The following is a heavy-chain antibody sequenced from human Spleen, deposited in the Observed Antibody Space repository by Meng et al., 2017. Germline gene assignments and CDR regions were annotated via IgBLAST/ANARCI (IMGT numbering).Heavy chain of an antibody. CDR1: GFTFSRYW. V-gene: IGHV3-7*03. CDR3: AKSGSPNDFWSGANYYYYYGMDV. Sequence: GESLKISCAASGFTFSRYWMSWVRQAPGKGLEWVANIRQDEGEKYTRDSVKGRFTISRDNSKNTLYLQMSSLRAEDTAVYYCAKSGSPNDFWSGANYYYYYGMDVWGQGTTVTVSS. CDR2: IRQDEGEK. D-gene: IGHD3-3*01. J-gene: IGHJ6*02.